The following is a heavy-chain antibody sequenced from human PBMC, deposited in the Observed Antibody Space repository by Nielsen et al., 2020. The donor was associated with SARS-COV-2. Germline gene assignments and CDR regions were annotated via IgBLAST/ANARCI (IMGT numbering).Heavy chain of an antibody. CDR2: IYYGGST. J-gene: IGHJ2*01. CDR1: GGSISSGDYY. D-gene: IGHD1-26*01. V-gene: IGHV4-31*03. CDR3: ATYSGTYYWYFDL. Sequence: SETLSLTCTVSGGSISSGDYYWSWIRQPPGKGLEWIGYIYYGGSTDYNPSLKSRVTISADTSQNQFSLKMRSVTAADTAVYFCATYSGTYYWYFDLWGRGAQVTVSS.